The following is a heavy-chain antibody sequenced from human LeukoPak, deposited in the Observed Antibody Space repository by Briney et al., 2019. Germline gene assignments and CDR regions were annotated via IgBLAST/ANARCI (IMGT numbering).Heavy chain of an antibody. CDR2: INHSGST. Sequence: SETLSLTCAVYGGSFSGYYWYWVRQPPGKGLEWIGEINHSGSTNYNSSLESRVTISLDTSKNQFSLKLSSVTAADTAVYFCTRGLLVPAATRYWYFDLWGRGTLVTVSS. V-gene: IGHV4-34*01. D-gene: IGHD2-2*01. CDR1: GGSFSGYY. J-gene: IGHJ2*01. CDR3: TRGLLVPAATRYWYFDL.